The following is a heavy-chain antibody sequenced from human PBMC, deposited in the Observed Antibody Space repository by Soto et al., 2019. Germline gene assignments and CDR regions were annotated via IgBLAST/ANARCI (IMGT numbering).Heavy chain of an antibody. V-gene: IGHV3-23*01. J-gene: IGHJ3*02. CDR2: ITASEGTT. D-gene: IGHD1-7*01. CDR1: GFTFSSYS. CDR3: AKCMQAYWNYDAHHI. Sequence: GGSLRLSCAASGFTFSSYSMSWVRQAPGKGLEWVAHITASEGTTYYADSVKGRFTISRDTSRNTPYLQMNSLRAEDTALYYCAKCMQAYWNYDAHHIWGQGTMVTVSS.